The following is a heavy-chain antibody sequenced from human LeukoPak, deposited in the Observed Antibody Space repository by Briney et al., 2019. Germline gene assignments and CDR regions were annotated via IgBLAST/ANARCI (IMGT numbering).Heavy chain of an antibody. V-gene: IGHV4-39*01. J-gene: IGHJ4*02. CDR3: ARGRSWNLHFDY. D-gene: IGHD6-13*01. CDR2: IYYSGST. CDR1: GGSISSSSYY. Sequence: SETLSLTCTVSGGSISSSSYYWGWIRQPPGKGLEWIGNIYYSGSTYYNPSLKSRVTISVDTSKNQFSLKLSSVTAADTAVYYCARGRSWNLHFDYWGQGTLVTVSS.